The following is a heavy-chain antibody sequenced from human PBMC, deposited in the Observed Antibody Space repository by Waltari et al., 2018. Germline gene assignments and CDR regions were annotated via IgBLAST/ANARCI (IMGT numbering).Heavy chain of an antibody. CDR3: ARRIATQRDSFDY. CDR2: IYYTGST. Sequence: QVQLQESGPGLVKPSETLSLPCIVSNGSIASSGSYWCWIRQPPGKGLEWIGNIYYTGSTYYTPSLKSRVAMSVDTSKNHFSLTLSFVTAADTAVYYCARRIATQRDSFDYWGQGIPVTVSS. V-gene: IGHV4-39*01. J-gene: IGHJ4*02. CDR1: NGSIASSGSY. D-gene: IGHD6-6*01.